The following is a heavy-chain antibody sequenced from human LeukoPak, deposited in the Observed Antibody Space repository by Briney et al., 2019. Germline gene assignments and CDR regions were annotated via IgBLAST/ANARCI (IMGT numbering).Heavy chain of an antibody. CDR2: MNPNSGNT. J-gene: IGHJ6*02. CDR1: GYTFTSYD. V-gene: IGHV1-8*01. CDR3: ARGYSSGWSLYYYYYGMDV. D-gene: IGHD6-19*01. Sequence: ASVKVSCKASGYTFTSYDINWVRQATGQGLEWMGWMNPNSGNTGYAQKFLGRVTMTRNTSISTAYMELSSLRSGDTAVYYCARGYSSGWSLYYYYYGMDVWGQGTTVTVSS.